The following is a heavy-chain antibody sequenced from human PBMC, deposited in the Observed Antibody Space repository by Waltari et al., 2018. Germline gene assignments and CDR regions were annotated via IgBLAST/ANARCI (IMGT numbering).Heavy chain of an antibody. CDR2: IYYDGSDK. D-gene: IGHD4-17*01. CDR3: ARDNADGDFQLGYYFDY. CDR1: GFTFSNYG. V-gene: IGHV3-33*01. J-gene: IGHJ4*02. Sequence: QVQLVESGGGVVQPGRSLRLSCAASGFTFSNYGMHWVRQAPGKGLEWVAVIYYDGSDKYYADSVKGRFTISRDNSKNTLYLQMNSLRADDRAVYYCARDNADGDFQLGYYFDYWGQGTLVTVSS.